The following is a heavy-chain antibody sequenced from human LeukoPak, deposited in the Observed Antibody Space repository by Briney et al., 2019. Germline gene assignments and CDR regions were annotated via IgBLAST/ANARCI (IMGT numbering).Heavy chain of an antibody. CDR2: ISSDSNYI. CDR3: ARDVARISDY. J-gene: IGHJ4*02. V-gene: IGHV3-21*01. D-gene: IGHD2-15*01. CDR1: GFTFSSYS. Sequence: GGSLRLSCAASGFTFSSYSMNWVRQAPGKGLEWVSSISSDSNYIYYADSVKGRFTISRDNAKNSLYLQMNSLRAEDTAVYYCARDVARISDYWGQGALVTVSS.